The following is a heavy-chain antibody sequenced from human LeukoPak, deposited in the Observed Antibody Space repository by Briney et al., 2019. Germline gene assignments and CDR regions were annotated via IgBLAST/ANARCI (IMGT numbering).Heavy chain of an antibody. V-gene: IGHV1-69*06. Sequence: ASVKVSCKASGGTFSSYAISWVRQAPGQGLEWMGGIIPIFGTANYAQKFQGRVTITADKSTSTAYMELSSLRSEDTAVYYCARSPAFLLSRYYYYMDVWGKGTTVTISS. J-gene: IGHJ6*03. CDR3: ARSPAFLLSRYYYYMDV. D-gene: IGHD2/OR15-2a*01. CDR1: GGTFSSYA. CDR2: IIPIFGTA.